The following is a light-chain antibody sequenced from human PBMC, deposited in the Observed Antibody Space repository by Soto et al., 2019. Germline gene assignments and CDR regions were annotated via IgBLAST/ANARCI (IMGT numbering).Light chain of an antibody. Sequence: DIQMTQSPSSLSASVGDRVTITCQASQDISNYLNWYQQKPGKVPKLLIYDASNLEKGVPSRFSGSGSGTDFTVTISSLHPEDIATYYCQQYDNLPTFGQGTKLEIK. V-gene: IGKV1-33*01. CDR1: QDISNY. J-gene: IGKJ2*01. CDR3: QQYDNLPT. CDR2: DAS.